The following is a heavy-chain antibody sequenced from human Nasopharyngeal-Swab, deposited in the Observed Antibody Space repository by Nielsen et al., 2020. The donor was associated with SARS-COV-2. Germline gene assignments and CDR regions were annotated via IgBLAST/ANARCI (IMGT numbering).Heavy chain of an antibody. CDR3: ARASGSSWDFDY. D-gene: IGHD6-13*01. CDR2: IKQDGSEK. CDR1: GFTFSSSW. J-gene: IGHJ4*02. V-gene: IGHV3-7*03. Sequence: GESLKLSCASSGFTFSSSWLIWVRQAPGKGLEWVANIKQDGSEKYYVDSVKGRFTISRDNAKNSLYLQMNSLRAEDTAVYYCARASGSSWDFDYWGQGTLVTVSS.